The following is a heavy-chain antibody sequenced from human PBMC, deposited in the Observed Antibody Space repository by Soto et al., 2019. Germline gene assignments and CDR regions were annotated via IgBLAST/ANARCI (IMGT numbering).Heavy chain of an antibody. CDR3: GRDRDYGGNWYDFDI. D-gene: IGHD4-17*01. CDR2: ISSSSSTI. J-gene: IGHJ3*02. V-gene: IGHV3-48*02. CDR1: GFTFSSYS. Sequence: PGGSLRLSCAASGFTFSSYSVNWVRQAPGKGLEWVSYISSSSSTIYYADSVKGRFTISRDNAKNLLYLQMNSLRDEDTAVYYCGRDRDYGGNWYDFDIWGQGTMVTVSS.